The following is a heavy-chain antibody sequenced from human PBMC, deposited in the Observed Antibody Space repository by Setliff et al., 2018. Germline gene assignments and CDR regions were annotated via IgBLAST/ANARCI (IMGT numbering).Heavy chain of an antibody. J-gene: IGHJ4*02. CDR2: INTNTGNP. Sequence: ASVKVSCKASGYTFTSYAMNWVRQAPGQGLEWMGWINTNTGNPTYAQGFTGRFVFSLDTSVSTAYLQISSLKAEDTAVYYCARETPTLAVAGDIFDYWGRGTLVTVSS. V-gene: IGHV7-4-1*02. D-gene: IGHD6-19*01. CDR1: GYTFTSYA. CDR3: ARETPTLAVAGDIFDY.